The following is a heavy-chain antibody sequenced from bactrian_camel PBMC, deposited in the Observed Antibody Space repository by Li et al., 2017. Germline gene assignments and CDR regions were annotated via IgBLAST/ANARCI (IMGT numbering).Heavy chain of an antibody. CDR3: AATHRCPGGARAVVAGRFWAFPY. J-gene: IGHJ4*01. D-gene: IGHD6*01. CDR1: GYTYNASC. Sequence: HVQLVESGGGSVQAGGSLRPSCTASGYTYNASCMGWFRQSPGREREAVAAIWSGGGTTYYGDAVKGRFTISRDNAKNTLYLEMNSLKPEDTAMYYCAATHRCPGGARAVVAGRFWAFPYWGQGTQVTVS. CDR2: IWSGGGTT. V-gene: IGHV3S54*01.